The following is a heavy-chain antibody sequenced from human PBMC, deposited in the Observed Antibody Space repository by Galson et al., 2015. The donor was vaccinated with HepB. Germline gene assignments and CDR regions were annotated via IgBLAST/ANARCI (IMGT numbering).Heavy chain of an antibody. J-gene: IGHJ4*02. V-gene: IGHV1-8*01. D-gene: IGHD7-27*01. CDR3: ARNLPRTGDFDF. CDR2: MSPNSGYT. Sequence: SVKVPCKASGYTFSTYDINWVRQATGQGLEWLGWMSPNSGYTGYAQEFQDRVTMTRDTSISTAYLELNSLRAEDTAVYYCARNLPRTGDFDFWGQGTLVTVSS. CDR1: GYTFSTYD.